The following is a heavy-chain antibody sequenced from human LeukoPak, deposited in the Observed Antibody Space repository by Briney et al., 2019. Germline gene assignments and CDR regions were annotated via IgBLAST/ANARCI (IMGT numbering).Heavy chain of an antibody. CDR1: GFTLSNNY. V-gene: IGHV3-30*18. Sequence: PGGSLRLSCAASGFTLSNNYMTWVRQAPGKGLEWVAVISYDGSNKYYADSVKGRFTISRDNSKNTLYLQMNSLRAEDTAVYYCAKGGYSYGDDPFDIWGQGTLVTVSS. CDR2: ISYDGSNK. D-gene: IGHD5-18*01. CDR3: AKGGYSYGDDPFDI. J-gene: IGHJ3*02.